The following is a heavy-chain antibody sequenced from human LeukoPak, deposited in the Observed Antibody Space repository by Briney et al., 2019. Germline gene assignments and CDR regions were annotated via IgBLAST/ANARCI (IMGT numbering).Heavy chain of an antibody. CDR2: ISYDGTNK. J-gene: IGHJ4*02. CDR3: ARARIRLGGWYAFDY. CDR1: GFTFSSYG. V-gene: IGHV3-30*03. Sequence: HAGGSLRLSCAASGFTFSSYGMHWVRQAPGKGLEWVAVISYDGTNKYYADSVKGRFTISRDTSKNTLFLQMNSLRAEDTAVYYCARARIRLGGWYAFDYWGQGTLVTVSS. D-gene: IGHD6-19*01.